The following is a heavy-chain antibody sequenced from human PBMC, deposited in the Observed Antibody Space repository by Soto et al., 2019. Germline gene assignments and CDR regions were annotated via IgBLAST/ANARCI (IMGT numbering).Heavy chain of an antibody. CDR2: FDPEDGET. CDR3: ATLGYYDSSGYSAFFDY. J-gene: IGHJ4*02. CDR1: GYTLTELS. Sequence: ASVKVSCKVSGYTLTELSMHWVRQAPGKGLEWMGGFDPEDGETIYAQKFQDRVTMTEDTSTDTAYMELSSLRSEDTAAYYCATLGYYDSSGYSAFFDYWGQGTLVTASS. V-gene: IGHV1-24*01. D-gene: IGHD3-22*01.